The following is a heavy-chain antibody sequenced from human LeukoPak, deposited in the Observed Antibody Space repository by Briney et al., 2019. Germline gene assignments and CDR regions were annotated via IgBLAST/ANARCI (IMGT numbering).Heavy chain of an antibody. Sequence: PGGSLRLSCAASGFTFSSYAMSWVRQAPGKGLEWVSAISGSGGSTYYADSVKGRFTISRDNSKNTLYLQMNSLRAEDTAVYYCAKLGRCCSGGSCLFEEGKSSGYDDYWGQGTLVTVSS. CDR3: AKLGRCCSGGSCLFEEGKSSGYDDY. CDR2: ISGSGGST. CDR1: GFTFSSYA. V-gene: IGHV3-23*01. D-gene: IGHD2-15*01. J-gene: IGHJ4*02.